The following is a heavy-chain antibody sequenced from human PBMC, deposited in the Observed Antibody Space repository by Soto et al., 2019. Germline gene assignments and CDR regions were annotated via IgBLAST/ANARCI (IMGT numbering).Heavy chain of an antibody. CDR2: IYHSGST. CDR3: ARAHTAARIFDY. J-gene: IGHJ4*02. D-gene: IGHD6-6*01. V-gene: IGHV4-30-2*01. Sequence: SETLSLTCAVSGGSISSGGYSWSWIRQPPGKGLEWIGYIYHSGSTYYNPSLKSRVTISVDRSKNQFSLKLSSVTAADTAVYYCARAHTAARIFDYWGQGTLVTVSS. CDR1: GGSISSGGYS.